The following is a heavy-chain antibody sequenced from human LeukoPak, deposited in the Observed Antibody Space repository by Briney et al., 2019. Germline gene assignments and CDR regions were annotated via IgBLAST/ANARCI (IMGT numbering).Heavy chain of an antibody. V-gene: IGHV4-34*01. CDR2: INHSGYT. D-gene: IGHD3-22*01. CDR3: SRQVVGNDY. J-gene: IGHJ4*02. CDR1: GESSFSNYY. Sequence: SETLSLTCAVYGESSFSNYYWSWIRQTPGGALEWIEEINHSGYTNYNPSLKSRVTLSIDTSKNQFSLRLNSVTAADTAVYYCSRQVVGNDYWGQGTLVTVSS.